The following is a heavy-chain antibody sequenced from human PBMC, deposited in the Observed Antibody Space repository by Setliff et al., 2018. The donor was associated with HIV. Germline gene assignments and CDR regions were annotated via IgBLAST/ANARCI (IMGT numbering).Heavy chain of an antibody. D-gene: IGHD3-10*01. CDR2: INHSGST. Sequence: PSETLSLTCAVYGGSFRGYYWSWIRQPPGKGLEWIGEINHSGSTNYNPSLKSRVTISVDTSKNQFSLRLSSVTAADTAVYYCARGRDYYGSGSYFNGRANSYYFMDVWGKGTTVTVSS. CDR1: GGSFRGYY. CDR3: ARGRDYYGSGSYFNGRANSYYFMDV. V-gene: IGHV4-34*01. J-gene: IGHJ6*03.